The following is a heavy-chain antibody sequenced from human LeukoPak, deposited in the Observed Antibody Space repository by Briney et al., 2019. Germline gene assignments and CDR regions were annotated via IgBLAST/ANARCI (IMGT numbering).Heavy chain of an antibody. D-gene: IGHD3-16*01. CDR1: GFTFSSYS. CDR3: ARFYYDYVWGSSNRYYFDY. Sequence: GSLRLSCAASGFTFSSYSTNWVRQAPGKGLEWVSSISSSSSYIYYADSVKGRFTISRDNAKNSLYLQMNSLRAEDTAVYYCARFYYDYVWGSSNRYYFDYWGQGTLVTVSS. CDR2: ISSSSSYI. J-gene: IGHJ4*02. V-gene: IGHV3-21*04.